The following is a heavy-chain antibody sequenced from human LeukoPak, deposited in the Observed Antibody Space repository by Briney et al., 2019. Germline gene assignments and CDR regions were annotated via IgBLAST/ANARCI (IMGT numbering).Heavy chain of an antibody. Sequence: GGSLRLSCAASGFTFDDYAMHWVRQAPGKGLEWVSGISWNSGSIGYADSVKGRFTISRDNAKNSLYLQMNSLRAEDTALYYCATDIRPGSSWFYYFAYWGQGTLVTVSS. CDR3: ATDIRPGSSWFYYFAY. J-gene: IGHJ4*02. CDR1: GFTFDDYA. V-gene: IGHV3-9*01. CDR2: ISWNSGSI. D-gene: IGHD6-13*01.